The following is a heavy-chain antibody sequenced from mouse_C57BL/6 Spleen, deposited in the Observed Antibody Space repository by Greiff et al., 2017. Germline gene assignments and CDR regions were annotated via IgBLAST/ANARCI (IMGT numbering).Heavy chain of an antibody. CDR3: ARERTTVVGDY. V-gene: IGHV5-4*01. CDR2: ISDGGSYT. Sequence: EVKLMESGGGLVKPGGSLKLSCAASGFTFSSYAMSWVRQTPEKRLEWVATISDGGSYTYYPDNVKGRFTISRDNAKNNLYLQMSHLKSEDTAMYYCARERTTVVGDYWGQGTTLTVSS. J-gene: IGHJ2*01. D-gene: IGHD1-1*01. CDR1: GFTFSSYA.